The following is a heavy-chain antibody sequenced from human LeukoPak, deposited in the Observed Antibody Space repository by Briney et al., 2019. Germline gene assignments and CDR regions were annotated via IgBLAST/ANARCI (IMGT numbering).Heavy chain of an antibody. Sequence: SGGSLRLSCAASGFTFSNYDMNWVRQAPGKGLEWVSYISSSGSTIYYADSVKGRFTISRDNAKNSLYLQMNSLRAEDTAVYYCARDLDRFGWFDPWGQGTLVSVSS. CDR2: ISSSGSTI. J-gene: IGHJ5*02. CDR3: ARDLDRFGWFDP. V-gene: IGHV3-11*01. CDR1: GFTFSNYD. D-gene: IGHD3-3*01.